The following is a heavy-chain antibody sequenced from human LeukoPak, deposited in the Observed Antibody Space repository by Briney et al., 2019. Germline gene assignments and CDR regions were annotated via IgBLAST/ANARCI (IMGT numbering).Heavy chain of an antibody. V-gene: IGHV3-21*01. CDR2: ISSSSSYI. D-gene: IGHD2-8*01. CDR1: GFTFSSYS. Sequence: GGSLRLSCAASGFTFSSYSMNWVRQAPGKGLEWVSSISSSSSYIYYADSVLGRFTISRDNSQNTLFLQMNGLRAEGMAVYYCARGGGACINGLCYIDYWGQGTLVTVSS. J-gene: IGHJ4*02. CDR3: ARGGGACINGLCYIDY.